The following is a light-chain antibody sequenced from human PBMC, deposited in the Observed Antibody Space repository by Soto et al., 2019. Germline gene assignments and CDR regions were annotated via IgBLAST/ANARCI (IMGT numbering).Light chain of an antibody. J-gene: IGLJ1*01. Sequence: QSALTQPASVSGSPGQSITISCTGTSSDVGPYNYVSWYQQHPGKAPKLMIYDVSYRPSGVSNRFSGSKSNNTASLTISGLQAEDEADYYCSSYTSSSTYVFGTGTKLTVL. CDR1: SSDVGPYNY. CDR3: SSYTSSSTYV. CDR2: DVS. V-gene: IGLV2-14*01.